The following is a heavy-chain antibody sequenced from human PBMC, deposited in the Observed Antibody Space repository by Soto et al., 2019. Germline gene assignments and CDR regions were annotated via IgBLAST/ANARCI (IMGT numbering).Heavy chain of an antibody. CDR1: RFTFINGW. CDR3: TTNSVTDFYYYGMEV. Sequence: GGSLRLACECSRFTFINGWMTWVRQAPGKGLEWVGRIKTNIDGGRIDYAAPVKGRFTISRDDSKNTLYLQMNSLKTEDTGVYYCTTNSVTDFYYYGMEVWGLGTTVTVSS. CDR2: IKTNIDGGRI. V-gene: IGHV3-15*01. J-gene: IGHJ6*02.